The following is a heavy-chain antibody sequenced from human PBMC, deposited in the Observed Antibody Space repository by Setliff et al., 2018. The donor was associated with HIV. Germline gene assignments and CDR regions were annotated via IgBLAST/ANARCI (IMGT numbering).Heavy chain of an antibody. J-gene: IGHJ4*02. D-gene: IGHD3-22*01. V-gene: IGHV1-18*01. CDR3: GRSETRDSRGLYY. CDR1: GYTFNNYG. Sequence: ASVKVSCKASGYTFNNYGISWVRQAPGQGLEWMGWINTHSGYTNYAQNVQGRVTVTMDTSTNTAYMELRSLRSDDTAVYYCGRSETRDSRGLYYWGQGTLVTVSS. CDR2: INTHSGYT.